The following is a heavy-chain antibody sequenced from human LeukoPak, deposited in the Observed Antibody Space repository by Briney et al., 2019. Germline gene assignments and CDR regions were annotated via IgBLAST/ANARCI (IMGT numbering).Heavy chain of an antibody. D-gene: IGHD5-18*01. CDR2: ISGSGGST. Sequence: PGGSLRLSCAVSGFTFSSYAMSWVRQAPGKGLEWVSAISGSGGSTYYADSVKGRFTISRDNSKNTLYLQMNSLRAEDTAVYYCAKDLGYSYGYLDYWGQGTLVTVSS. J-gene: IGHJ4*02. CDR3: AKDLGYSYGYLDY. V-gene: IGHV3-23*01. CDR1: GFTFSSYA.